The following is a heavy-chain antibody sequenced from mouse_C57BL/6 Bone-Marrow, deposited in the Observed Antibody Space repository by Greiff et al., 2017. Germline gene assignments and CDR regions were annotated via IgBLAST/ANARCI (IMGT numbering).Heavy chain of an antibody. J-gene: IGHJ2*01. CDR3: AREGSNYFDY. Sequence: EVKLMESEGGLVQPGRSMKLSCTASGFTFSDYYMAWVRQVPEKGLEWVANINSDGSSTYYLDSLKSRFILSRDNAKNILYLQMSSLKSEDTATYYCAREGSNYFDYWGQGTTLTVSS. CDR2: INSDGSST. CDR1: GFTFSDYY. V-gene: IGHV5-16*01. D-gene: IGHD5-1*01.